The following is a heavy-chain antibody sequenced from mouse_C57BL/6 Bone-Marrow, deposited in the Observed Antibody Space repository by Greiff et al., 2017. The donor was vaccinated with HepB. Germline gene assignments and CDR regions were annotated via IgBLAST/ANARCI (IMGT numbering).Heavy chain of an antibody. V-gene: IGHV5-4*01. Sequence: DVHLVESGGGLVKPGGSLKLSCAASGFTFSSYAMSWVRQTPEKRLEWVATISDGGSYTYYPDNVKGRFTISRDNAKNNLYRQMSHLKSEDTAMYYCARDYYGNYEGFAYWGQGTLVTVSA. CDR3: ARDYYGNYEGFAY. CDR2: ISDGGSYT. D-gene: IGHD2-1*01. CDR1: GFTFSSYA. J-gene: IGHJ3*01.